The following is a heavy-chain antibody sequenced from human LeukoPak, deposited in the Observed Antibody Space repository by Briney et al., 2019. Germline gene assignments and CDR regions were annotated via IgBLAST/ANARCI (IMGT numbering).Heavy chain of an antibody. V-gene: IGHV1-69*04. CDR3: ARNSGTIFGVD. CDR1: GGTFSSYA. J-gene: IGHJ4*02. D-gene: IGHD3-3*01. CDR2: IIPILGIA. Sequence: GASVKVSCKASGGTFSSYAISWGRQAPGQGLEWMGRIIPILGIANYAQKFQGRVTITADKSTSTAYMELSSLRSEDTAVYYCARNSGTIFGVDWGQGTLVTVSS.